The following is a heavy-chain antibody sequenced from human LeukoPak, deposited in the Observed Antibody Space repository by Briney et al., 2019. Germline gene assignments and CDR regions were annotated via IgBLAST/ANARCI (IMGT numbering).Heavy chain of an antibody. D-gene: IGHD1-7*01. V-gene: IGHV3-23*01. CDR1: GFTFISYA. J-gene: IGHJ4*02. Sequence: GSLRLSCAASGFTFISYAMSWVRRAPGKGLEGVSAISGSGGSTYYADSVKGRFTISRDNSKNTLYLQMNSLRAEDTAVYYCAKERVRGVTGTTTYWGQGTLVTVSS. CDR2: ISGSGGST. CDR3: AKERVRGVTGTTTY.